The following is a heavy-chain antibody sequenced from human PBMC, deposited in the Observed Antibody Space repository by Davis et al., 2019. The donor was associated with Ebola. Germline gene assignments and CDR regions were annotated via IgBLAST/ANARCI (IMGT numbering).Heavy chain of an antibody. CDR3: LRDYIFAFDL. Sequence: GASLKISCAASGFTFSDFSMNWVRQAPGEALEWISYITTGSNAIHYADSVKGRFTVSRDNVKNSLFLQMNSLRDEDSAVYYCLRDYIFAFDLWGQGAQVTVSS. CDR1: GFTFSDFS. J-gene: IGHJ5*02. CDR2: ITTGSNAI. V-gene: IGHV3-48*02.